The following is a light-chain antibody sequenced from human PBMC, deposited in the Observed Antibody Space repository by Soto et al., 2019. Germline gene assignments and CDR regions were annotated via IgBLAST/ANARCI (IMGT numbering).Light chain of an antibody. Sequence: DIQMTQSPSSLSASVGDRVTITCRASQSISNYLNWYQQKPGKAPKLLIYAASSLQSGVPSRFSGSGSWTDFTLTISSLQPEDFATYACQQSYTTLFTFGPGTNVYI. V-gene: IGKV1-39*01. CDR2: AAS. CDR1: QSISNY. J-gene: IGKJ3*01. CDR3: QQSYTTLFT.